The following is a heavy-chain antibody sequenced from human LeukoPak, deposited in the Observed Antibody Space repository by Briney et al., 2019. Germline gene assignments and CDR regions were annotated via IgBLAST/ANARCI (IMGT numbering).Heavy chain of an antibody. CDR1: GESLSGYY. CDR2: INHSGNT. CDR3: ARGGGYCSSSSCYLDY. J-gene: IGHJ4*02. D-gene: IGHD2-2*01. V-gene: IGHV4-34*01. Sequence: PSETLSLTCAVYGESLSGYYWTWIRQPPGKGLEWIGEINHSGNTNYNPSLKSRVTISVVTSKYQFSLKLSSVTAADTAMYYCARGGGYCSSSSCYLDYWGQGTLVTVSS.